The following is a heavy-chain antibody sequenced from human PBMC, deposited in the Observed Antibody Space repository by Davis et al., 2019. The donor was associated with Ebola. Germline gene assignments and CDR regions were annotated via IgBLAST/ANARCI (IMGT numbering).Heavy chain of an antibody. CDR3: ARDTRGYSGYDPIYYYYYGMDV. CDR1: GFTFSSYA. J-gene: IGHJ6*02. V-gene: IGHV3-23*01. D-gene: IGHD5-12*01. CDR2: ISGSGGST. Sequence: GESLKISCAASGFTFSSYAMSWVRQAPGKGLEWVSAISGSGGSTYYADSVKGRFTISRDNSKNTLYLQMNSLRAEDTAVYYCARDTRGYSGYDPIYYYYYGMDVWGQGTTVTVSS.